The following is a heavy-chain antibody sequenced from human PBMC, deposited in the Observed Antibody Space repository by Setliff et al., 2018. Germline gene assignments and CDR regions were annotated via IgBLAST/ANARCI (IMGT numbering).Heavy chain of an antibody. CDR3: TGDFLVSPASFDI. J-gene: IGHJ3*02. D-gene: IGHD3-3*01. Sequence: SVQVSCQASVYTFTRYDINWVRQATGQGLEWMGWMNPNRGNTGYAQKFQGRVTITRDTSASTVFLELSTLRSEDTAVYYCTGDFLVSPASFDIWGQGTMVTVSS. CDR2: MNPNRGNT. CDR1: VYTFTRYD. V-gene: IGHV1-8*03.